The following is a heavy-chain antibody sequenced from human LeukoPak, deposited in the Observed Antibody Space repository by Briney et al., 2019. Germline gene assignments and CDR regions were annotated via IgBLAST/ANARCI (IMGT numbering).Heavy chain of an antibody. CDR2: ISSSSSTI. CDR3: AKDIVGGGDDY. D-gene: IGHD2-21*02. CDR1: GFTFSSYE. Sequence: GALRLSCAASGFTFSSYEMNWVRQAPGKGLEWVSYISSSSSTIYYADSVKGRFTISRDNAKNSLYLQMNSLRVEDTAVYYCAKDIVGGGDDYWGQGTLVIVSS. V-gene: IGHV3-48*03. J-gene: IGHJ4*02.